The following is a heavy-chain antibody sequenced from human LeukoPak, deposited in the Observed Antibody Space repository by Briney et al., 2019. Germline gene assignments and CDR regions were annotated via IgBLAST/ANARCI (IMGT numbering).Heavy chain of an antibody. V-gene: IGHV3-23*01. CDR3: ARDRLTYYYGSGSPPAVQLWFDP. D-gene: IGHD3-10*01. CDR1: GFTFSSYA. J-gene: IGHJ5*02. CDR2: ISGSGGGT. Sequence: GALRLSCAASGFTFSSYAMSWVRQAPGKGLEWVSAISGSGGGTYYADSVKGRFTISRDNAKNSLYLQMNSLRAEDTAVYYCARDRLTYYYGSGSPPAVQLWFDPWGQGTLVTVSS.